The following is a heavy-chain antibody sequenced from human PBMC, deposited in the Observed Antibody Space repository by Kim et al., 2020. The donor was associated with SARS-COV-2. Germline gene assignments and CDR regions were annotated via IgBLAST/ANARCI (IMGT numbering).Heavy chain of an antibody. D-gene: IGHD2-2*01. J-gene: IGHJ4*02. V-gene: IGHV4-39*01. Sequence: YYNPTPKSRVTRSVDTSKNQFALKLSSVTAADTAVYYCATQPYQLPNFDYWGQGTLVTVSS. CDR3: ATQPYQLPNFDY.